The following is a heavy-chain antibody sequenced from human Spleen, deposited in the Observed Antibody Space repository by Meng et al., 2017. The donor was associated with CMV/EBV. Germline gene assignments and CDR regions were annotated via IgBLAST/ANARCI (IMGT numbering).Heavy chain of an antibody. J-gene: IGHJ4*02. CDR2: IKLDGSEK. CDR3: ARVAYSYGWDGFDY. V-gene: IGHV3-7*01. CDR1: GFTCSTYW. D-gene: IGHD5-18*01. Sequence: ASGFTCSTYWMNWVRQAPGKGLEWVANIKLDGSEKYYVDSVKGRFTISRDNAKSSLYLQMNNLRAEDTAVYYCARVAYSYGWDGFDYWGQGTLVTVSS.